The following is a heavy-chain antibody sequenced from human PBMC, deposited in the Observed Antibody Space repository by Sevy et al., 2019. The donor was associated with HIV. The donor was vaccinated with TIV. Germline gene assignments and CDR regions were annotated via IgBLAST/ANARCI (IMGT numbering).Heavy chain of an antibody. J-gene: IGHJ6*02. D-gene: IGHD1-26*01. CDR3: TRVEGAADWGMDV. CDR1: GFTFGDYT. Sequence: GGSLRLSCTPSGFTFGDYTMTWVRQAPGKGLEWVAFIRGKPYGGTTEYAASVKGRLSISRDDSNSIAYLQMNSLKIEDTGVYYCTRVEGAADWGMDVWGQGTTVTVSS. CDR2: IRGKPYGGTT. V-gene: IGHV3-49*04.